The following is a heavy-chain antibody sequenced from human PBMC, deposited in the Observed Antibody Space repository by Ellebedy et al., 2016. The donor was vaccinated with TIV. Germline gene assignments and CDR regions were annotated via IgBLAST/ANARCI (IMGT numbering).Heavy chain of an antibody. CDR1: GFTVSSNY. D-gene: IGHD3-22*01. CDR3: ARHYYDSSGDPDAFDI. J-gene: IGHJ3*02. CDR2: IYSGGST. Sequence: GESLKISCAASGFTVSSNYMSWVRQAPGKGLEWVSVIYSGGSTYYADSVKGRFTISRDNSKNPLYLHMNSLRAEDTAVYYCARHYYDSSGDPDAFDIWGQGTMVTVSS. V-gene: IGHV3-66*04.